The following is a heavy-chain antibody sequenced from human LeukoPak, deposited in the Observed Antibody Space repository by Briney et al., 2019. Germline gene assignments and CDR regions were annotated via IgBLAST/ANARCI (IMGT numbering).Heavy chain of an antibody. CDR1: GESFSVDF. V-gene: IGHV4-34*01. CDR3: ARGQYDSGGYHYGIRALYFDY. CDR2: INHRGRT. D-gene: IGHD3-22*01. J-gene: IGHJ4*02. Sequence: PSETLSLTCGVYGESFSVDFWTWLRQAPGKGLEWIGEINHRGRTNYSPSLTGRVTISVDTSMNQFSLQLRSVTAADTALYYCARGQYDSGGYHYGIRALYFDYWGQGILVTVSS.